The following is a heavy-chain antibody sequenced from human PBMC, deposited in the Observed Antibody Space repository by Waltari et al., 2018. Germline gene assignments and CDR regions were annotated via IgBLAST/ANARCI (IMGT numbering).Heavy chain of an antibody. CDR1: GVTIGGTA. CDR3: TTGIVELESERAAF. Sequence: EVQVVESGGGFIQTGEALRLSCVASGVTIGGTATEWVRQSPGKGLQWIGRVRSKHNNFATVYAESMRGRSMVSRNASMNTAYLQIDNVTPDDTAVYYCTTGIVELESERAAFWGRGVLVTVTS. V-gene: IGHV3-73*01. J-gene: IGHJ4*02. D-gene: IGHD1-1*01. CDR2: VRSKHNNFAT.